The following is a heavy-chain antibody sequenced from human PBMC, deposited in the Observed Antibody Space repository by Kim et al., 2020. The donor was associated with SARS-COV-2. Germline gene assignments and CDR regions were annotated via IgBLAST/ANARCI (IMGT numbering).Heavy chain of an antibody. J-gene: IGHJ4*02. V-gene: IGHV3-23*01. CDR1: GFTFSGYA. CDR3: ARGNSGSY. Sequence: GGSLRHSCAASGFTFSGYAMTWVRQVPGKGLEWVSDISGGGGALHYADSVKGRFTISRDNSKNTLYLQMNSLRAEDTAVYYCARGNSGSYWGQGTQVTVS. D-gene: IGHD1-26*01. CDR2: ISGGGGAL.